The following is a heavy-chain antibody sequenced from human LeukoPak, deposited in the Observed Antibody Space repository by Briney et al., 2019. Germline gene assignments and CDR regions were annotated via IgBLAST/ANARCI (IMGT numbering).Heavy chain of an antibody. D-gene: IGHD6-25*01. Sequence: SETLSLTCTVSGGSIRSSFWSWIRQPPGKGLEWIGCINDSGRSHYNPSLKSRVTISVDTSKNQFSLRLSSVSAADTASYFCARDTVAAAGDFDYWGQGTLVTVSS. CDR1: GGSIRSSF. CDR3: ARDTVAAAGDFDY. V-gene: IGHV4-59*01. J-gene: IGHJ4*02. CDR2: INDSGRS.